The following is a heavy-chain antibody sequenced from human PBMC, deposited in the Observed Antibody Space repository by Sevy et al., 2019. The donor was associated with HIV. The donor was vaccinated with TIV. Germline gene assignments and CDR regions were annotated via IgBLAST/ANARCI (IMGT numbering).Heavy chain of an antibody. CDR2: IYYSGST. Sequence: SENLSLTCTVSGCSISSYYWSWIRQPPGKGLEWIGYIYYSGSTNYNPSLKSRVTISVDTSKNQFSLKLSSVTAADTAVYYCARERQLVLDYWGQGTLVTVSS. V-gene: IGHV4-59*01. CDR1: GCSISSYY. J-gene: IGHJ4*02. CDR3: ARERQLVLDY. D-gene: IGHD6-13*01.